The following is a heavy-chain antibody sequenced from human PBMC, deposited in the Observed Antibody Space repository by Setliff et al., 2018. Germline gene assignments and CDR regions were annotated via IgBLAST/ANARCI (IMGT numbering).Heavy chain of an antibody. V-gene: IGHV4-61*01. CDR2: IYYSGTT. CDR3: ARDTSSDWAAWFDP. J-gene: IGHJ5*02. CDR1: GGSISSATYY. D-gene: IGHD3-22*01. Sequence: SETLSLTCTVSGGSISSATYYWSWVRQPPGKGLEWIGYIYYSGTTNYNPSLKSRVTMSVDTSKNQFSLKLTSVTAADTAIYYCARDTSSDWAAWFDPWSQGILVTVSS.